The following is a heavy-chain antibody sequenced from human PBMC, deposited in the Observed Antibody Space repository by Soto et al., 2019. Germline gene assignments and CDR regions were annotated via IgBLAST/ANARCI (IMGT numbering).Heavy chain of an antibody. V-gene: IGHV5-51*01. CDR1: WYSFTSYW. Sequence: GESLKISCKGSWYSFTSYWIGWVRQRPGKGLEWMGIIYPGDSDTRYSPSFQGQVTISADKSISTAYLQWSSLKASDTAMYYCARPHSYAPNYYGMDVWGQETTVTISS. J-gene: IGHJ6*02. CDR2: IYPGDSDT. D-gene: IGHD5-18*01. CDR3: ARPHSYAPNYYGMDV.